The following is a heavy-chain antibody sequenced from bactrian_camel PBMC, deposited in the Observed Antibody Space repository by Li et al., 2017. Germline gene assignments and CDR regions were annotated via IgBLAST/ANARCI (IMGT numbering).Heavy chain of an antibody. V-gene: IGHV3S55*01. Sequence: HVQLVESGGGSVQVGGSLRLSCVASGDIIGRYCMGWFRQAPGKERERVAMIDSLDRTTYADSVKGRFTISQDNAKSPLYLQMNDLKPEDSAMYTCAANKNSGSSTRFGYWGQGTQVTVS. CDR2: IDSLDRT. D-gene: IGHD4*01. J-gene: IGHJ6*01. CDR3: AANKNSGSSTRFGY. CDR1: GDIIGRYC.